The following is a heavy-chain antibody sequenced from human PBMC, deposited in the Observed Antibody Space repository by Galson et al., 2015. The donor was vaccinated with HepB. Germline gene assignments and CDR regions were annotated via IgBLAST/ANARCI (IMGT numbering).Heavy chain of an antibody. D-gene: IGHD2-15*01. Sequence: SVKVSCKASGYTFTSYYMHWVRQAPGQGLEWMGIINPSGGSTSYAQKFQGRVTMTRDTSTSTAYMELRSLRSEDTAVYYCARGYCSGGSCSYYFDYWGQGTLVTVSS. J-gene: IGHJ4*02. V-gene: IGHV1-46*01. CDR3: ARGYCSGGSCSYYFDY. CDR2: INPSGGST. CDR1: GYTFTSYY.